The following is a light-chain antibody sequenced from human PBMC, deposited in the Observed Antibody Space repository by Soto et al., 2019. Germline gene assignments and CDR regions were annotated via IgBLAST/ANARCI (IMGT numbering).Light chain of an antibody. Sequence: QSALTQPASVSGSPGQSITISCTGTSSDVGGYNHVSWYQQHPGKAPKLMIYDVSNRPSGVSNRFSGSKSGNTASLTISGLQAEDEADYYCSSYTSSSKVFGTGTKVTVL. J-gene: IGLJ1*01. V-gene: IGLV2-14*01. CDR3: SSYTSSSKV. CDR1: SSDVGGYNH. CDR2: DVS.